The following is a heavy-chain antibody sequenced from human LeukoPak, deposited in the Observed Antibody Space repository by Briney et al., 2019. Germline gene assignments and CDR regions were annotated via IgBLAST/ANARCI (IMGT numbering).Heavy chain of an antibody. D-gene: IGHD5-18*01. Sequence: GGSLRLSCAASGSTFSRFWMTWVRQAPGKGLEWVASIKEDGSEKYYVDSVEGRFTISRDNAKNSLYLQMHSLRVEDTAVYYCARRGYSFGFDIWGQETMVTVSS. J-gene: IGHJ3*02. CDR2: IKEDGSEK. CDR1: GSTFSRFW. CDR3: ARRGYSFGFDI. V-gene: IGHV3-7*01.